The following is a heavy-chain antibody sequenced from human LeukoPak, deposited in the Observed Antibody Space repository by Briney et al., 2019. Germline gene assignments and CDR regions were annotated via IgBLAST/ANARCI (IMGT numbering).Heavy chain of an antibody. CDR3: ARRKGVRGLFDY. J-gene: IGHJ4*02. D-gene: IGHD3-10*01. Sequence: SEALSLTCTVSGGSISSSSYYWGWIRQPPGKGLEWIGSIYYSGSTYYDPSLKSRVTISVDTSKNQFSLKLSSVTAADTAVYYCARRKGVRGLFDYWGQGTLVTVSS. CDR2: IYYSGST. CDR1: GGSISSSSYY. V-gene: IGHV4-39*01.